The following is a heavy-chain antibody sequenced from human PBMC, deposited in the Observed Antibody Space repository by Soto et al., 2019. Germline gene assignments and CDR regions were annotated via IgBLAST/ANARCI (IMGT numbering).Heavy chain of an antibody. J-gene: IGHJ5*02. CDR2: IYHTGNA. Sequence: PSETLSLTCSVSGDSISNSRFYWAWIRQPPGEGLEWIGSIYHTGNAYYNSSLKSRVTIFVDTSKNQFSLKLTSVTAADTALYYCARDYFDSSDYTTNWFDPWGQGALVTVSS. CDR1: GDSISNSRFY. V-gene: IGHV4-39*01. CDR3: ARDYFDSSDYTTNWFDP. D-gene: IGHD3-22*01.